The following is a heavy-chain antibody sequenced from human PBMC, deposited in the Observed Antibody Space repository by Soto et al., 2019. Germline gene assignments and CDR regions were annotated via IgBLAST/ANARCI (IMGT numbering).Heavy chain of an antibody. J-gene: IGHJ4*02. D-gene: IGHD3-10*02. Sequence: SETLSLTCTVSGGSISSYYWSWIRQPPGKGLEWIGYIYYSGSTNYNPSLKSRVTISVDTSKNQFSLKLSSVTAADTAVYYCARSKATIFGTEYFDYWGQGTLVTVSS. CDR2: IYYSGST. CDR1: GGSISSYY. CDR3: ARSKATIFGTEYFDY. V-gene: IGHV4-59*01.